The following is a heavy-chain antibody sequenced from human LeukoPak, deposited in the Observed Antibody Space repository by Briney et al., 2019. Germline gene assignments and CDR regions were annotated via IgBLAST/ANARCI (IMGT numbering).Heavy chain of an antibody. Sequence: PGGSLRLSCAASGFTFSSYWMSWVRQAPGKGREWVSGIIWNSGSIGYADSVKGRFTISRDNAKNSLYLQMNSLRPEDTALYYCTKGQRYSGYDTAQPFDYWGQGTLVTVSS. CDR2: IIWNSGSI. D-gene: IGHD5-12*01. V-gene: IGHV3-9*01. CDR1: GFTFSSYW. J-gene: IGHJ4*02. CDR3: TKGQRYSGYDTAQPFDY.